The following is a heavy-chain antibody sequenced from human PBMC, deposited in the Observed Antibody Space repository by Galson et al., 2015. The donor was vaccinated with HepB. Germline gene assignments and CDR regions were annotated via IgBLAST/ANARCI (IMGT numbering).Heavy chain of an antibody. CDR2: ISYDGSNK. Sequence: SLRLSCAASGFTFSSYAMHWVRQAPGKGLEWVAVISYDGSNKYYADSVKGRFTISRDNSKNTLYLQMNSLRAEDTAVYYCARGVGLHYYDSSGYYDYWGQGTLVTVSS. J-gene: IGHJ4*02. CDR1: GFTFSSYA. CDR3: ARGVGLHYYDSSGYYDY. V-gene: IGHV3-30-3*01. D-gene: IGHD3-22*01.